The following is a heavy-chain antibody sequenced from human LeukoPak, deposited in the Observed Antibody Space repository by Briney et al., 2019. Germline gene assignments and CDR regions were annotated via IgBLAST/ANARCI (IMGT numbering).Heavy chain of an antibody. CDR3: ARVVGRVPAAISGWFDP. Sequence: GASVKVSCKASGYTFTGYYMHWVRQAPGQGLEWMGWINPNSGGTNYAQKFQGRVTTTRDTSISTAYMELSRPRSDDTAVYYCARVVGRVPAAISGWFDPWGQGTLVTVSS. CDR2: INPNSGGT. V-gene: IGHV1-2*02. D-gene: IGHD2-2*01. CDR1: GYTFTGYY. J-gene: IGHJ5*02.